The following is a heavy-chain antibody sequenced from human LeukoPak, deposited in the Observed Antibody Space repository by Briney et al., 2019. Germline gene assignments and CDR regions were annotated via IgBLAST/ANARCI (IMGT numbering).Heavy chain of an antibody. V-gene: IGHV3-33*01. J-gene: IGHJ5*02. CDR3: TRLYGSGWYVP. D-gene: IGHD3-3*01. CDR1: GFTFSSYG. Sequence: GRSLRLSCGASGFTFSSYGMHWVRQAPGKGLEWVAVIWYDGSQKYYADSVKGRFTISRDNSKNVLYLQMNSLRVEDTAMYYCTRLYGSGWYVPWGQGTLVTVSS. CDR2: IWYDGSQK.